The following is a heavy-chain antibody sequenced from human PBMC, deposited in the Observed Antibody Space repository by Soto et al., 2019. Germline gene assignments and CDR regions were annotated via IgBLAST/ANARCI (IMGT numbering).Heavy chain of an antibody. D-gene: IGHD3-22*01. CDR3: ARDWYYDSSGYYYVSVDY. CDR2: ISAYNGNT. V-gene: IGHV1-18*01. Sequence: ASVKVSCKASGYTFTSYGISWVRQAPGQGLEWMGWISAYNGNTNYAQKLQGRVTMTTDTSTSTAYMELRSLRSDDTAVYYCARDWYYDSSGYYYVSVDYWGQGTLVTV. CDR1: GYTFTSYG. J-gene: IGHJ4*02.